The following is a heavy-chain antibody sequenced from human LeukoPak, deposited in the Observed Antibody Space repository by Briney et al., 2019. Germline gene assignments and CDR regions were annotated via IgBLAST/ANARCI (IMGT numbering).Heavy chain of an antibody. CDR2: ISSGGSAI. V-gene: IGHV3-48*03. Sequence: GGSLRLSCAASGLTFSSYEMNWVRQAPGKGLEWISYISSGGSAIYYADSVKGRFTISRDNAKNSLYLQMNSLRAEDTAVYHCARNDYSSSAYFYWGQGSLVTVSS. CDR1: GLTFSSYE. J-gene: IGHJ4*02. CDR3: ARNDYSSSAYFY. D-gene: IGHD6-6*01.